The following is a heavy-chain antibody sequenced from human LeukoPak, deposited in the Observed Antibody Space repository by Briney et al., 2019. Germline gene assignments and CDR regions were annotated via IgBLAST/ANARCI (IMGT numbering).Heavy chain of an antibody. CDR1: GGSISSYY. CDR3: ARVARGSGRYNWFDP. D-gene: IGHD6-19*01. J-gene: IGHJ5*02. V-gene: IGHV4-59*01. CDR2: IYYSGST. Sequence: SETLSLTRTVSGGSISSYYWSWIRQPPGKGLEWIGYIYYSGSTNYNPSLKSRVTISVDTSKNQFSLKLSSVTAADTAVYYCARVARGSGRYNWFDPWGQGTLVTVSS.